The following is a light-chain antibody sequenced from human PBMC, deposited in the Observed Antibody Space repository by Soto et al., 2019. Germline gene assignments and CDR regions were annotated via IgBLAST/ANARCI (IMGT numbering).Light chain of an antibody. CDR2: DAS. Sequence: DIQMTQSPSTLSASEGDRVTITCRASQNIGSWLALYQQKPGKAPNLLIYDASTLESGAPSRFSGFGSGTEFTLTISGLQPDDFATYYCQQYDTYSWTFGQGTKVEIK. CDR1: QNIGSW. CDR3: QQYDTYSWT. J-gene: IGKJ1*01. V-gene: IGKV1-5*01.